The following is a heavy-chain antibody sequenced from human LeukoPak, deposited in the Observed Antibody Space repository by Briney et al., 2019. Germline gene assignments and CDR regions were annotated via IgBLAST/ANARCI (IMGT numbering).Heavy chain of an antibody. CDR3: ARSLYCSSTSCYTFDY. V-gene: IGHV1-2*02. Sequence: GASVEVSCKASGYTFTGYYMHWVRQAPGQGLEWMGWTNPNSGGTNYAQKFQGRVTMTRDTSISTAYMELSRPRSDDTAVYYCARSLYCSSTSCYTFDYWGQGTLVTVSS. J-gene: IGHJ4*02. D-gene: IGHD2-2*02. CDR2: TNPNSGGT. CDR1: GYTFTGYY.